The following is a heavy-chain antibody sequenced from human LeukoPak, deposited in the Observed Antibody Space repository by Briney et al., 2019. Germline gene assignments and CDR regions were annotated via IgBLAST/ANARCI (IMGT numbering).Heavy chain of an antibody. CDR2: IHRDGST. CDR1: GLNVSTNN. D-gene: IGHD5-18*01. J-gene: IGHJ4*02. Sequence: PGGSLRLSCAASGLNVSTNNMNWVRQAPGKGLEWVSAIHRDGSTLNANSVKGRFTISRDSSKNTLYLQMNSLRAEDTAVYYCARGYSSADYWGQGTLVTVSS. CDR3: ARGYSSADY. V-gene: IGHV3-53*01.